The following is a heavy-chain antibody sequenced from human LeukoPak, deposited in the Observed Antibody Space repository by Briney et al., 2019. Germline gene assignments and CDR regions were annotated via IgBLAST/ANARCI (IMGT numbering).Heavy chain of an antibody. V-gene: IGHV1-69*13. Sequence: SVKVSCKASGGTFSSYAISWVRQAPGQGLEWMGGIIPIFGTANYAQKLQGRVTLTADESTSTDYMEMSRLRSEDTAVYYCARGSDYDSSGYYYGPDYWGQGTLVTVSS. D-gene: IGHD3-22*01. J-gene: IGHJ4*02. CDR3: ARGSDYDSSGYYYGPDY. CDR1: GGTFSSYA. CDR2: IIPIFGTA.